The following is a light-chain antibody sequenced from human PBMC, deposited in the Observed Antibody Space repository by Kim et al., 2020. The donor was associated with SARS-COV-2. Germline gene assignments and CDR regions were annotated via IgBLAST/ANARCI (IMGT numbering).Light chain of an antibody. CDR1: SLRSYY. J-gene: IGLJ2*01. V-gene: IGLV3-19*01. CDR3: NSRDSNDNVV. CDR2: GKN. Sequence: SSELPQDPAVSVALGQTVRITCQGDSLRSYYATWYQQKPGQAPIVVIYGKNNRPSGIPDRFSGSSSGDTASLTITGTQAGDEADYYCNSRDSNDNVVFGGGTKRTV.